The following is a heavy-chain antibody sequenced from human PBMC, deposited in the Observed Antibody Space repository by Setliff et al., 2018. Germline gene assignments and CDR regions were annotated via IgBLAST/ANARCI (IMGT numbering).Heavy chain of an antibody. CDR3: ARGALVLQFLEWLPRFYYMDV. Sequence: ASVKVSCKATGYTFTAYDIVWVRQATGQGLEWMGWMNPNSGRTGYPQKFQGRVTMTRNTSISTAYMELSSLRSEDTAVYFCARGALVLQFLEWLPRFYYMDVWGKGTTVTVSS. V-gene: IGHV1-8*02. D-gene: IGHD3-3*01. CDR1: GYTFTAYD. J-gene: IGHJ6*03. CDR2: MNPNSGRT.